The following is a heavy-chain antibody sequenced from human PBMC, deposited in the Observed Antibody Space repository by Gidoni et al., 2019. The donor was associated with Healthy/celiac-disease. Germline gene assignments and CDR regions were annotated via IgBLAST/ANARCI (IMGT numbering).Heavy chain of an antibody. J-gene: IGHJ6*02. D-gene: IGHD6-19*01. Sequence: QVQLQQWGAGLLKPSETLSLTCAVYGGSFSGYYWSWIRQPPGKGLEWIVEINHSGSTNYNPYLKSRVTISVDTTKHQFSLKLSSVTAADTAVYYCARGRRQWLVRDYYYYGMDVWGQGTTVTVSS. CDR3: ARGRRQWLVRDYYYYGMDV. CDR1: GGSFSGYY. V-gene: IGHV4-34*01. CDR2: INHSGST.